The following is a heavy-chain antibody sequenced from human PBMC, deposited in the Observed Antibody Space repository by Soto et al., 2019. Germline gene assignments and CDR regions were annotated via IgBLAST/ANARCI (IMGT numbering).Heavy chain of an antibody. D-gene: IGHD6-13*01. J-gene: IGHJ6*02. Sequence: PGGSLRLSCAASGFTFSSYDMHWVRQGTGKGLEWVSGISTAGNTYYPGSVKGRFTISRENAKNSLYLQMNSLRAGDTAVYYCARGPAAAAGTAYYGMDVWGQGTTVTVSS. V-gene: IGHV3-13*01. CDR2: ISTAGNT. CDR3: ARGPAAAAGTAYYGMDV. CDR1: GFTFSSYD.